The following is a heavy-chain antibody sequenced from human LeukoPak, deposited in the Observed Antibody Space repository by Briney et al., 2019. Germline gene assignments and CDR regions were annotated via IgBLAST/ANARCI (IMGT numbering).Heavy chain of an antibody. Sequence: GESLKISCKGSGYIFSSYWIGWARQMPGKGLEWMGIIYPGGSATIYSPPFQGQVTISADQSISTAYVQWNSLRASDTAMYYCARHQYYYDTRAYYIDYWGQGTLVTVSS. CDR2: IYPGGSAT. J-gene: IGHJ4*02. D-gene: IGHD3-22*01. V-gene: IGHV5-51*01. CDR3: ARHQYYYDTRAYYIDY. CDR1: GYIFSSYW.